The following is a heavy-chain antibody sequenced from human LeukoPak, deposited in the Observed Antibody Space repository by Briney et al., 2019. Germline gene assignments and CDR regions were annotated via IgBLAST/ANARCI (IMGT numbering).Heavy chain of an antibody. D-gene: IGHD6-13*01. CDR1: GFIFSTYS. V-gene: IGHV3-48*01. Sequence: PGGSLRLSCAASGFIFSTYSMNWVRQAPGKGLEWVSYINSRSSTIYYADSVKGRFTISRDSAKNSLYLQMNSLKTEDTAVYYCTREPDSFFIAAAPFDYWGQGTLVTVSS. CDR3: TREPDSFFIAAAPFDY. CDR2: INSRSSTI. J-gene: IGHJ4*02.